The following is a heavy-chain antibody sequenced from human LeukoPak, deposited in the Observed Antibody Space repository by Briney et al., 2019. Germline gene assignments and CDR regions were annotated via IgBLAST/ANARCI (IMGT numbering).Heavy chain of an antibody. V-gene: IGHV3-74*01. J-gene: IGHJ4*02. CDR3: ARHRVYGYYFDY. CDR1: GFTFSSYW. D-gene: IGHD3-10*01. Sequence: GGSLRLSCAASGFTFSSYWMHWVRQAPGKGLVWVSRINTDGSSTSYADSVKGRFTISRDNAKSTLYLQMSSLGAEDTAVYYCARHRVYGYYFDYWGQGTLVTVSS. CDR2: INTDGSST.